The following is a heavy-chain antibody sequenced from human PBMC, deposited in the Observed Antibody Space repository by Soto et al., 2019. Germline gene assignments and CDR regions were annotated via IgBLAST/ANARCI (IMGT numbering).Heavy chain of an antibody. D-gene: IGHD5-12*01. V-gene: IGHV3-74*03. Sequence: GSLRLSCAASGFSFDSYWMHWVRLAPGKGLMWVSRINPDGSDTTYADSVKGRFTISRDNAKNMLYLQMNSLTAEDTAVYFCASDDSGPRAFDHWGQGTLVTVSS. CDR2: INPDGSDT. CDR1: GFSFDSYW. J-gene: IGHJ4*02. CDR3: ASDDSGPRAFDH.